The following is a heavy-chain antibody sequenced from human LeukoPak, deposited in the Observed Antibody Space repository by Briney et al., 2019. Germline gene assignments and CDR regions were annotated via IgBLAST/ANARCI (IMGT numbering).Heavy chain of an antibody. CDR2: IIPIFGTA. V-gene: IGHV1-69*05. D-gene: IGHD3-22*01. CDR3: ARALMIEPLAPFDYYYMDV. CDR1: GGTFSSYA. J-gene: IGHJ6*03. Sequence: GASVKVSCMASGGTFSSYAISWVRQAPGQGLEWMGGIIPIFGTANYAQKFQGRVTITTDESTSTAYMELSSLRSEDTAVYYSARALMIEPLAPFDYYYMDVWGKGTTVTVSS.